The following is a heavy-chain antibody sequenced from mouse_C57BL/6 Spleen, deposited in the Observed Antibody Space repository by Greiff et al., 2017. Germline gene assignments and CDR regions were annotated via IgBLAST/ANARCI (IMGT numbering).Heavy chain of an antibody. V-gene: IGHV1-55*01. Sequence: VQLQQPGAELVKPGASVKMSCKASGYTFTSYWITWVKQRPGQGLEWIGDIYPGSGSTNYNEKFKSKATLTVDTSSSTAYMQLSSLTSEDSAVYYGARGVYYYGSSYLDYWGQGTSVTVSS. CDR1: GYTFTSYW. CDR3: ARGVYYYGSSYLDY. CDR2: IYPGSGST. D-gene: IGHD1-1*01. J-gene: IGHJ4*01.